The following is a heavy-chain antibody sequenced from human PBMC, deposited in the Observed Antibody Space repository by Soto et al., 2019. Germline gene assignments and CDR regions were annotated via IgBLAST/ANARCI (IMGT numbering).Heavy chain of an antibody. D-gene: IGHD3-22*01. CDR1: GFSFSTYG. J-gene: IGHJ2*01. CDR2: ISHDGGNE. CDR3: AKDRSSGYTRGYFDF. Sequence: QVHLEESGGGVVQPGRSLRLSCAASGFSFSTYGMHWVRQAPGKGLEWVAVISHDGGNEYYADSVKGRFTISRDSSKNTVYLQMNNVRAEGTAVYYCAKDRSSGYTRGYFDFWGLGTLVTVSS. V-gene: IGHV3-30*18.